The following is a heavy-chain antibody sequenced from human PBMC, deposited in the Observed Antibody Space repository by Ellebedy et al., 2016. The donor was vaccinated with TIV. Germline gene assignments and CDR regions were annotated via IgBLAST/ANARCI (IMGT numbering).Heavy chain of an antibody. CDR2: IFYSETT. CDR3: ARVYMATVYSDY. D-gene: IGHD5-24*01. J-gene: IGHJ4*02. V-gene: IGHV4-61*05. CDR1: GGSISSSTYY. Sequence: GSLRLSCTVSGGSISSSTYYWGWIRQPPGKGLEWIGHIFYSETTNYNPSLKSRVTISSDTSTNQFSLKLTSVTAADTAVYYCARVYMATVYSDYWGQGILVTVSS.